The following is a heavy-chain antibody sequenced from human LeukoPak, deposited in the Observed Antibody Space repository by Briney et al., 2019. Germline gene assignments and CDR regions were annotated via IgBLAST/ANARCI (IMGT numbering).Heavy chain of an antibody. Sequence: SQTLSLTCTVSGGSMRRGNYYWSWIRQSAGKGLEWIGRIYTSGSTNYNPSLKSRVTISVDTSKNQFSLTLSSVTAADTAVYYCARGTVAAYNWFDPWGQGTLVTVSS. V-gene: IGHV4-61*02. J-gene: IGHJ5*02. D-gene: IGHD4-23*01. CDR2: IYTSGST. CDR3: ARGTVAAYNWFDP. CDR1: GGSMRRGNYY.